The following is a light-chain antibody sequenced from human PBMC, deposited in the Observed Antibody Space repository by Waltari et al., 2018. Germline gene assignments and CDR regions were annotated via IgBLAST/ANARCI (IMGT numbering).Light chain of an antibody. J-gene: IGKJ4*01. CDR1: QSVTSNY. CDR2: GAS. V-gene: IGKV3-20*01. Sequence: EIVLTQSPATLSLSPGERATLPCRASQSVTSNYLAWYQQKPGQAPRLLIFGASSRATGIPDRFSGSGSETDFTLSISRLEPEDFAVYYCQQYAISPPTFGGGTRVEIK. CDR3: QQYAISPPT.